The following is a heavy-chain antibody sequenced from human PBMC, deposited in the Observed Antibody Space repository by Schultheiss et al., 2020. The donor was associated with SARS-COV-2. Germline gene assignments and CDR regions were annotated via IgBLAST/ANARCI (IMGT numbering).Heavy chain of an antibody. CDR2: MNPNSGNT. Sequence: ASVKVSCKASGYTFTSYDINWVRQATGQGLEWMGWMNPNSGNTGYAQKFQGRVTMTRNTSISTAYMELSSLRSEDTAVYYCARHYYDSSGYTNWFDPWGQGTLVTVSS. CDR1: GYTFTSYD. J-gene: IGHJ5*02. D-gene: IGHD3-22*01. CDR3: ARHYYDSSGYTNWFDP. V-gene: IGHV1-8*01.